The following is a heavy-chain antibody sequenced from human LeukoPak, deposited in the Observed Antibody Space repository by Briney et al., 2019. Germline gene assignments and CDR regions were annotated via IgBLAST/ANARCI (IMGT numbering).Heavy chain of an antibody. CDR1: GFTFSSYW. CDR2: INTDGSST. Sequence: GGSLRLSCAASGFTFSSYWMHWVRQAPGKGLVWVSRINTDGSSTTYADSVKGRFTISRDNSKSTLYLQMNSLRAEDTAVYYCAKDQGQGFDYWGQGTLVTVSS. V-gene: IGHV3-74*01. J-gene: IGHJ4*02. CDR3: AKDQGQGFDY.